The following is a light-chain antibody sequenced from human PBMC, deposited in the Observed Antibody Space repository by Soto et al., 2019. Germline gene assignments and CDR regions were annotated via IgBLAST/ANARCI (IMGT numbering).Light chain of an antibody. J-gene: IGKJ4*01. Sequence: IQVTQSPSSLSASVGDRVTITCRASQGINRYLAWYQQKPGKAPKHLIYSASALQTGVSSRFSGSGYGTDVSPPISNLQHEDVATYFCQQLYSYPLTFGGGTTVEF. CDR3: QQLYSYPLT. CDR1: QGINRY. V-gene: IGKV1-9*01. CDR2: SAS.